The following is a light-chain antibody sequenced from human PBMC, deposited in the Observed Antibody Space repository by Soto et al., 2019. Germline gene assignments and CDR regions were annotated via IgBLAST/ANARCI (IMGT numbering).Light chain of an antibody. Sequence: QSVLTQPASVSGSPGQSITISCTGTSSDVGSYNLVSWDQQHPGKAPKLMIYEGSKRPSGVSNRFSGSKSGNTASLTLSGLQAEDEADYYCCSYAGSRTSLYVFGTGTKLTVL. CDR1: SSDVGSYNL. V-gene: IGLV2-23*01. CDR3: CSYAGSRTSLYV. J-gene: IGLJ1*01. CDR2: EGS.